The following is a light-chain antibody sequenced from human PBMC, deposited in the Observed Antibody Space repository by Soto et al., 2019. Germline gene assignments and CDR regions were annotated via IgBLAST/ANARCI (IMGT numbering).Light chain of an antibody. V-gene: IGKV3-11*01. CDR3: QQRRNWPLFT. CDR2: DAS. Sequence: EIVLTQSPATLSLSPGETATLSCRASQSVDSYLAWYQQKPGQAPRLLIYDASNRATGIPARFSGSGSGTDFTLTISSLEPEGFALYYCQQRRNWPLFTFGPGTKVDIK. CDR1: QSVDSY. J-gene: IGKJ3*01.